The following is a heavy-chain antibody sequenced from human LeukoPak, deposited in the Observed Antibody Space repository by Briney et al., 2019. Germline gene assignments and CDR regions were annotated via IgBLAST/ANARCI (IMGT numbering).Heavy chain of an antibody. V-gene: IGHV3-53*01. CDR3: ARSAYQRLATHHFYYGMDV. J-gene: IGHJ6*02. D-gene: IGHD2-2*01. CDR2: ICRGDDI. CDR1: GFSVISNY. Sequence: GGSLRLSCAASGFSVISNYMSWVRQAPGKGLEWVSAICRGDDIYYADSVKGRFTISRDNAKNTLYLQMNSLRAEDTAVYYCARSAYQRLATHHFYYGMDVWGQGTTVTVSS.